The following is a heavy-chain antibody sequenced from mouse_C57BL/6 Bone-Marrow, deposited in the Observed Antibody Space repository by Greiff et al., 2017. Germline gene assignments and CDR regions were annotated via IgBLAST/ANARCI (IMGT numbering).Heavy chain of an antibody. J-gene: IGHJ2*01. CDR1: GYTFTSYW. Sequence: VQLQQPGAELVKPGASVKLSCKASGYTFTSYWMQWVKQRPGQGLEWIGEIDPSDSYTNYNQKFKGKATLTVDTSSSTAYMQLSSLTSEDSAVYYCAREGRLLLYFDYWGQGTTRTVSS. CDR3: AREGRLLLYFDY. CDR2: IDPSDSYT. V-gene: IGHV1-50*01. D-gene: IGHD2-3*01.